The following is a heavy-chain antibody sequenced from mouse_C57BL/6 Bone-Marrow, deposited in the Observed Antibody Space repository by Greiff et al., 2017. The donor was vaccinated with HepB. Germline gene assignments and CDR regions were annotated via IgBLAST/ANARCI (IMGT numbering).Heavy chain of an antibody. CDR3: ARPSYYPWYFDV. CDR2: ISSGSSTI. J-gene: IGHJ1*03. V-gene: IGHV5-17*01. Sequence: EVMLVESGGGLVKPGGSLKLSCAASGFTFSDYGMHWVRQAPEKGLEWVAYISSGSSTIYYADTVKGRFTISRDNAKNTLFLQMTSLRSEDTAMYYCARPSYYPWYFDVWGTGTTVTVSS. CDR1: GFTFSDYG. D-gene: IGHD1-1*01.